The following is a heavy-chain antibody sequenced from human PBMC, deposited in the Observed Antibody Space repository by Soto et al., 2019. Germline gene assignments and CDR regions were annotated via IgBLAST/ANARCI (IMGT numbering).Heavy chain of an antibody. CDR3: ARADYYESTTYYFSGWFDP. D-gene: IGHD3-22*01. CDR2: ISSSSSSI. V-gene: IGHV3-21*01. CDR1: GFTFSAYS. J-gene: IGHJ5*02. Sequence: EVQLVESGGGLVKPGGSLRLSCAASGFTFSAYSMNWVRQAPGKGLEWVSSISSSSSSIYYADSVKGRFTISRDNAKTSLYLQMNSLRAEDTAVYYCARADYYESTTYYFSGWFDPWGQGTLVTVSS.